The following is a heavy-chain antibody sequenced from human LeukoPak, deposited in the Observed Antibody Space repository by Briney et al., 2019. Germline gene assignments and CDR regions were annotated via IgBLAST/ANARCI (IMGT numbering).Heavy chain of an antibody. CDR1: GGSISSYY. CDR3: ARGGGYSSGLDY. J-gene: IGHJ4*02. Sequence: SETLSLTCTVSGGSISSYYWSWIRQPPGKGLEWIGYNYYSGSTNYNPSLKSRVTISVDTSKNQFSLKLSSVTAADTAVYYCARGGGYSSGLDYWGQGTLVTVSS. V-gene: IGHV4-59*01. D-gene: IGHD6-19*01. CDR2: NYYSGST.